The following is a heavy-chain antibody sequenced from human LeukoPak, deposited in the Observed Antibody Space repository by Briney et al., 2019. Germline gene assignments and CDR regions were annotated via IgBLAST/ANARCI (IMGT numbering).Heavy chain of an antibody. CDR1: GGTFSSYA. CDR2: IIPILGIA. Sequence: SVKVSCKASGGTFSSYAISWVRQAPGQGLEWMGRIIPILGIANYAQKFQGRVTITADKSTSTAYMELSSLRSEDTAVYYCARGALVLNWFDPWGQGTLVTVSS. V-gene: IGHV1-69*04. D-gene: IGHD6-13*01. CDR3: ARGALVLNWFDP. J-gene: IGHJ5*02.